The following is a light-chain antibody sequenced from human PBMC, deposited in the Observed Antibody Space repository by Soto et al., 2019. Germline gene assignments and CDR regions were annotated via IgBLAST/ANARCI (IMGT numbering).Light chain of an antibody. CDR2: EVT. CDR1: SSDIGGYDF. CDR3: GSYASATLI. V-gene: IGLV2-14*01. Sequence: QSALTQPASVSGSPGQSLTISCTGTSSDIGGYDFVSWYRQQPGKAPTLLIYEVTFRPSGVSSRFSGSKSGNTASLTISGLQTEDEADYYCGSYASATLIFGGGTKLTVL. J-gene: IGLJ2*01.